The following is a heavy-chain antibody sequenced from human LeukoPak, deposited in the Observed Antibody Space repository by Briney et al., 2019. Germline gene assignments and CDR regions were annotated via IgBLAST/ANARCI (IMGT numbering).Heavy chain of an antibody. V-gene: IGHV3-30*03. CDR2: ISYDRSNK. J-gene: IGHJ3*02. CDR1: GFIFSTYD. D-gene: IGHD2-15*01. CDR3: ARQSYCSGGSCYSGGDAFDI. Sequence: GGSLRLSCAASGFIFSTYDMHWVRQAPGKGLEWVAVISYDRSNKYYADSVKGRFTISRDNAKNTLYLQMNSLRAEDTAVYYCARQSYCSGGSCYSGGDAFDIWGQGTMVTVSS.